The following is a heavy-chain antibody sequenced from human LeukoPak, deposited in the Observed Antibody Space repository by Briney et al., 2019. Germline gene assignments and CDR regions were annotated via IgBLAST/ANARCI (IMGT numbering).Heavy chain of an antibody. D-gene: IGHD2-21*01. J-gene: IGHJ3*02. V-gene: IGHV1-69*13. CDR2: IIPIFGTT. Sequence: SVKVSCKASGYTFADYYMHWVRQAPGQGLEWMGGIIPIFGTTNYAQKFQGRVTITADESTSTAYMELSSLRSEDTAVYYCARGWQLGGDLGDAFDIWGQGTMVTVSS. CDR1: GYTFADYY. CDR3: ARGWQLGGDLGDAFDI.